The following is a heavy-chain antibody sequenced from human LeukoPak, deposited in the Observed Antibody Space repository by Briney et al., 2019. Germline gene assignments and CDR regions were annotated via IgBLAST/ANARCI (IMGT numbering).Heavy chain of an antibody. Sequence: GGSLRLSCAASGFTFSSYSMNWVRQAPGKGLEWVSYISSSSSTIYYADSVKGRFNISRDNAKNSLYLQMNSLRAEDTAVYYCARDVTTVTTNEFDYWGQGTLVTVSS. J-gene: IGHJ4*02. CDR2: ISSSSSTI. D-gene: IGHD4-17*01. V-gene: IGHV3-48*01. CDR3: ARDVTTVTTNEFDY. CDR1: GFTFSSYS.